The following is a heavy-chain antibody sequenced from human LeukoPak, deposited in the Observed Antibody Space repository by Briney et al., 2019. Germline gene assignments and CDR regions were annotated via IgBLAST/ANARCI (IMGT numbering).Heavy chain of an antibody. V-gene: IGHV1-2*02. Sequence: ASVKFSCNASEYTLTVYYMHCVRHAPGQGLEPMGWINPNSGGTNYEQQFHVTGTMTRHTPNSPAHMELSMRRPDDTAVYHCASSYYDSSGYHHFDYWRQGTLVIVSS. D-gene: IGHD3-22*01. CDR2: INPNSGGT. CDR3: ASSYYDSSGYHHFDY. CDR1: EYTLTVYY. J-gene: IGHJ4*02.